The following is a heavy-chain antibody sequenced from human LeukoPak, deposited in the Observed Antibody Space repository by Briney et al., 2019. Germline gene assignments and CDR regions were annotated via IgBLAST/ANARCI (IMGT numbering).Heavy chain of an antibody. CDR2: IYYSGST. CDR3: ARHVMVRANNWFDP. Sequence: PSETLSLTCTVSGVSISSYYWSWIRQPPGKGLEWIGYIYYSGSTNYNPSLKSRVTISVDTSKNQFSLKLSSVNAADTAVYYCARHVMVRANNWFDPWGQGTLVTVSS. J-gene: IGHJ5*02. V-gene: IGHV4-59*08. CDR1: GVSISSYY. D-gene: IGHD3-10*01.